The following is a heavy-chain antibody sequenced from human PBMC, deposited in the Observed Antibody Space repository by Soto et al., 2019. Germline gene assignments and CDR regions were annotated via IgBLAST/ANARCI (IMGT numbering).Heavy chain of an antibody. J-gene: IGHJ4*02. D-gene: IGHD6-13*01. CDR1: GFTFSSHA. CDR3: AKERSSIAAGTIDF. Sequence: GGSLRLSCAASGFTFSSHAMSWVRQAPGKGLEWVSDISDSGGGTYYADSVKGRFTISRDNSKNTLYLQMNSLRAEDTDEYYYAKERSSIAAGTIDFWGQGTLVTVSS. V-gene: IGHV3-23*01. CDR2: ISDSGGGT.